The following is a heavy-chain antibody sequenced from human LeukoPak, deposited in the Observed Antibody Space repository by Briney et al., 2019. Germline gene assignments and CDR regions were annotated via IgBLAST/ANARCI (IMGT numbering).Heavy chain of an antibody. Sequence: SETLSLTCAVYGGSFSGYYWSWIRQPPGKGLEWIGEINHSGSTNYNPSLKSRVTISVDPSKNQFSLKLSSVTAADTAVYYCASSSGDEVDYWGQGTLVTVSS. D-gene: IGHD1-14*01. CDR1: GGSFSGYY. J-gene: IGHJ4*02. CDR3: ASSSGDEVDY. CDR2: INHSGST. V-gene: IGHV4-34*01.